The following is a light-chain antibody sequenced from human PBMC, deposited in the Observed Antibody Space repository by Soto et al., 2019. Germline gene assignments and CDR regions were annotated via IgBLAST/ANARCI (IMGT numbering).Light chain of an antibody. J-gene: IGLJ1*01. V-gene: IGLV2-14*01. CDR2: DVT. CDR1: SSDVGGYNS. Sequence: QSALTQPASVSGSPGQSITISCTGTSSDVGGYNSVSWYRQDPGKAPKLIIYDVTNRPSGVSNRFSGSKSGNTASLTISGLKAEDEANYHCSSFTSSITYVFGTGT. CDR3: SSFTSSITYV.